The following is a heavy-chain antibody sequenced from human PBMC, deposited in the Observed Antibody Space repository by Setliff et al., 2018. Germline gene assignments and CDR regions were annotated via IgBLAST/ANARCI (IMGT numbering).Heavy chain of an antibody. CDR2: VYYSGTA. V-gene: IGHV4-59*01. CDR3: ARGGTFRYFDF. D-gene: IGHD5-12*01. J-gene: IGHJ4*02. Sequence: SETLSLICTVSDGSLSTYYWSWIRQPPGKGLEFIGYVYYSGTANYSPSLRSRLTISVDTSKSQFSLKLRSVTAADTAVYYCARGGTFRYFDFWGQGAPVTV. CDR1: DGSLSTYY.